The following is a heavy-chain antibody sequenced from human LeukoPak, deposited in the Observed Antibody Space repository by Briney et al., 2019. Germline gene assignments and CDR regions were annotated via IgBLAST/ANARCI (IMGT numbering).Heavy chain of an antibody. CDR2: INPNSGGT. CDR3: ATLRSLFDY. D-gene: IGHD3-16*02. V-gene: IGHV1-2*02. J-gene: IGHJ4*02. CDR1: GYTFIDYY. Sequence: GASVKVSCKASGYTFIDYYMHWVRQAPGQGLEWMGWINPNSGGTNYAPKFQGRVTLTRDTSINTAYMELSRLKSDDTAMYYCATLRSLFDYWGQGTLVTVSS.